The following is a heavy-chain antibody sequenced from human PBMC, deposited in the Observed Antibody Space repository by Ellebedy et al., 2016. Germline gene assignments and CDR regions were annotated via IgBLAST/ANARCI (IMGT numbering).Heavy chain of an antibody. D-gene: IGHD5-12*01. J-gene: IGHJ4*02. V-gene: IGHV3-23*01. CDR2: ISGSGGST. CDR3: ANPYSGYDFVGVFDY. Sequence: GESLKISXAASGFTFSTYTMSWVRQAPGKGLEWVSAISGSGGSTYYADSVKGRFTISRDNSKNTLYLQMNSLRAEDTAVYYCANPYSGYDFVGVFDYWGQGTLVTVSS. CDR1: GFTFSTYT.